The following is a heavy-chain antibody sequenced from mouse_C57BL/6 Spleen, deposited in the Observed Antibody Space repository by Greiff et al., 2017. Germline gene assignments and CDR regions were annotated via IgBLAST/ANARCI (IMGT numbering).Heavy chain of an antibody. CDR3: ARHRGYDYDGYYAMDY. CDR2: IWSDGST. CDR1: GFSLTSYG. D-gene: IGHD2-4*01. J-gene: IGHJ4*01. Sequence: VQLVESGPGLVAPSQSLSITCTVSGFSLTSYGVHWVRQPPGKGLEWLVVIWSDGSTTSNSALTSRLSISKDNSKSQVFLKMNSLQTDDTAMYYCARHRGYDYDGYYAMDYWGQGTSVTVSS. V-gene: IGHV2-6-1*01.